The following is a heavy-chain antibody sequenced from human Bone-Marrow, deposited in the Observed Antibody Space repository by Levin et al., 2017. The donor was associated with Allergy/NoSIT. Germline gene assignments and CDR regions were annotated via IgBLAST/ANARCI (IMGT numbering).Heavy chain of an antibody. CDR2: IDPRDSYT. CDR1: GYDFTTFW. J-gene: IGHJ4*02. CDR3: AKLIAAAGTGLRDFDF. Sequence: GESLKISCKGSGYDFTTFWISWVRQVPGKGLEWMGRIDPRDSYTTYSESFQGHVKISVDKSISTAYLQWSRLKASDTATYFCAKLIAAAGTGLRDFDFWGQGTLVTVSS. V-gene: IGHV5-10-1*01. D-gene: IGHD6-13*01.